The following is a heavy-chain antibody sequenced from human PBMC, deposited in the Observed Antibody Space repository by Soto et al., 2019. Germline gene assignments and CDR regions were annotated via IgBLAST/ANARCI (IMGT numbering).Heavy chain of an antibody. V-gene: IGHV3-73*01. J-gene: IGHJ4*02. D-gene: IGHD7-27*01. Sequence: EVPLVESGGGLVQPGGSLKLSCAASGFTFSGSAMHWVRQASGKGLEWVGRIRSKANSYATAYAASVKGRFTISRDDSKNTAYLQMNSLKTEDTAVYYCTRLLTGPLDYWGQGTLVTVSS. CDR2: IRSKANSYAT. CDR3: TRLLTGPLDY. CDR1: GFTFSGSA.